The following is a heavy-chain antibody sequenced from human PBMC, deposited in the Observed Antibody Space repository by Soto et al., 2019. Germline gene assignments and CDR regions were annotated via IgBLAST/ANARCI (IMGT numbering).Heavy chain of an antibody. V-gene: IGHV3-23*01. CDR2: ISGSGGRT. Sequence: PGGSLRLSCTASGFTFSTYAMSWVRQAPGKGLEWVSAISGSGGRTFYADSVKGRFTISRDNSKNTLYLQMNSLRAEDTAVYYCAIPPPDYSSSWFYFDYWGQGTLVTSPQ. D-gene: IGHD6-13*01. CDR1: GFTFSTYA. CDR3: AIPPPDYSSSWFYFDY. J-gene: IGHJ4*02.